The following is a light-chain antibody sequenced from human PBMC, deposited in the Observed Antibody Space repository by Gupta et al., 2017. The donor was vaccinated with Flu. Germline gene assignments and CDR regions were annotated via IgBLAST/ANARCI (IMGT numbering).Light chain of an antibody. J-gene: IGKJ2*01. CDR3: QQTYTTSPT. V-gene: IGKV1-39*01. CDR2: AAS. Sequence: PSSLSASVGDRVTITCRASQRISTYVNWYQQSPGKAPKLLIYAASSLQSGVPSRFSGSGSGTDFSLTISSLQPEDFATYFCQQTYTTSPTFGQGTKLGVK. CDR1: QRISTY.